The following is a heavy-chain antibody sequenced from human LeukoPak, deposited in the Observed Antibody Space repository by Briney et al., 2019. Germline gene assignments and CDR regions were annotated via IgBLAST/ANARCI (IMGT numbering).Heavy chain of an antibody. J-gene: IGHJ5*02. CDR1: GYTFTGYY. CDR3: ARTIFGVVIGWFDP. D-gene: IGHD3-3*01. V-gene: IGHV1-2*02. CDR2: INPNSGGT. Sequence: SVKVSCKASGYTFTGYYMHWVRQAPGQGLEWMGWINPNSGGTNYAQKFQGRVTMTRDTSISTAYMELSRLRSDDTAVYYCARTIFGVVIGWFDPWGQGTLVTVSS.